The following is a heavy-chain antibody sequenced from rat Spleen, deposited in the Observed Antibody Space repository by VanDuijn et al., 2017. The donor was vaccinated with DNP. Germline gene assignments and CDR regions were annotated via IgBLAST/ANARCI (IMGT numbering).Heavy chain of an antibody. Sequence: EVQLVESGGDLVQPGRSPKLSCVASGFTFSDFWMAWIRQVPGKGLEWVASITNSGGSTYYRDSVKGRFTISRDTAKSTLYLQMNSLRSEDTATYYCARHRAYLRGFDYWGQGVMVTVSS. V-gene: IGHV5-31*01. CDR3: ARHRAYLRGFDY. J-gene: IGHJ2*01. CDR2: ITNSGGST. CDR1: GFTFSDFW. D-gene: IGHD2-5*01.